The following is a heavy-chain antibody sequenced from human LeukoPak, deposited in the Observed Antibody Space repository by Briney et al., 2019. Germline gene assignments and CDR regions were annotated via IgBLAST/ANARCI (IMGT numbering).Heavy chain of an antibody. CDR3: AKDLPLDY. Sequence: AGGSLRLSCAASGFTFSSYGMHWVRQAPGKGLEWVAVISYDGSNKYYADSVKGRFTISRDNSKNTLYLQMNSLRAEDTAVYYCAKDLPLDYWGQGTLVTVSS. V-gene: IGHV3-30*18. CDR2: ISYDGSNK. CDR1: GFTFSSYG. J-gene: IGHJ4*02.